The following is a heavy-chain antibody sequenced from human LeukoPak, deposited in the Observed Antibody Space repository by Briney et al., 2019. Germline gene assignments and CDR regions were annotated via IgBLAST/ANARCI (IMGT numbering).Heavy chain of an antibody. D-gene: IGHD1-1*01. Sequence: ASVKVSCKASGGPFSSSAISWVRQAPGQGLEWMGGIIPIFGTANYAQKFQGRVTITTDESTSTAYMELSSLRSEDTALYYCARGPELERFDYWGQGTLVTVSS. CDR1: GGPFSSSA. V-gene: IGHV1-69*05. J-gene: IGHJ4*02. CDR3: ARGPELERFDY. CDR2: IIPIFGTA.